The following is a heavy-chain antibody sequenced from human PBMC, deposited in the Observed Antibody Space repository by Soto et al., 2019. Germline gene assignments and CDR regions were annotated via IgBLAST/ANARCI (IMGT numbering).Heavy chain of an antibody. CDR2: IIPMFGTA. J-gene: IGHJ4*02. Sequence: SVKVSCKAPGGTFSTYAISWVRQAPGQRLEWMGGIIPMFGTANYAQRFQDRVTITADESTNTVYMELSSLRSEDTAVYFCASGIQLWLRRINNGYSGWGQGTLVTVSS. D-gene: IGHD5-18*01. CDR1: GGTFSTYA. CDR3: ASGIQLWLRRINNGYSG. V-gene: IGHV1-69*13.